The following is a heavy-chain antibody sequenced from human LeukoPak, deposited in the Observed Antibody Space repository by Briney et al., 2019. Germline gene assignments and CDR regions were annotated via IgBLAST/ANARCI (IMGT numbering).Heavy chain of an antibody. J-gene: IGHJ4*02. D-gene: IGHD3-22*01. CDR3: ASHYYETGYFDY. CDR1: GGSISDYL. Sequence: PSETLSLTCTVSGGSISDYLWSWIRQPAGKGLEWIGRISKSGITNYNPSLKSRVTISVDKSKNQFSLKLSSVTAADTAVYYCASHYYETGYFDYWGQGTLVTVSS. V-gene: IGHV4-4*07. CDR2: ISKSGIT.